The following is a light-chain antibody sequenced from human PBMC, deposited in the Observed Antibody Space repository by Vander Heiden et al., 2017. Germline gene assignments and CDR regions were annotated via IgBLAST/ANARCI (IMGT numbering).Light chain of an antibody. V-gene: IGLV3-1*01. CDR1: KVGDTY. CDR3: QAWDSSTHVV. Sequence: SYELTQPPPVHVPPGQTASIGCTADKVGDTYACWYQQKPGQSPVLVIYQDSKRPSGIPGLFSGSNSGNTATLTISGTQAMDEAYYYCQAWDSSTHVVFGGGTKLTVL. CDR2: QDS. J-gene: IGLJ2*01.